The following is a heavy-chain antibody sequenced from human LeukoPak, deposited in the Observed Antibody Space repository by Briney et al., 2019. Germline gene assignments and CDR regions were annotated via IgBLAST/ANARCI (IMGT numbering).Heavy chain of an antibody. CDR3: AKIRPPPYYDPSGSYSHFDS. CDR2: IYHSGNT. V-gene: IGHV4/OR15-8*02. J-gene: IGHJ4*02. D-gene: IGHD3-10*01. Sequence: SETLSLTCAVSGASIASSDWWSGGRQPPGKGLEWIGEIYHSGNTNYKPSLKSRVTISLDKSKNQFSLKLSSVTAADTAVYYCAKIRPPPYYDPSGSYSHFDSWGQGTLVTVSS. CDR1: GASIASSDW.